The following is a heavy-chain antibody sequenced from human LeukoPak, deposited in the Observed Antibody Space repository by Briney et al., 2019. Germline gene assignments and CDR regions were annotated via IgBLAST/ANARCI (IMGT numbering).Heavy chain of an antibody. CDR1: GGSISSSSYY. Sequence: PSETLSLTCTVSGGSISSSSYYWGWIRQPPGKGLEWIGSIYYSGSTYYNPSLKSRVTISVDTSKNQFSLKLSSVTAADTAVYYCARDLRSGWWYFDLWGRGTLVTVSS. V-gene: IGHV4-39*07. J-gene: IGHJ2*01. CDR3: ARDLRSGWWYFDL. D-gene: IGHD6-19*01. CDR2: IYYSGST.